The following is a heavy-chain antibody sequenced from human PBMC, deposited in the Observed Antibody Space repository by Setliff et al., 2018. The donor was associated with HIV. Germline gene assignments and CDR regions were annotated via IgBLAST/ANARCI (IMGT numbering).Heavy chain of an antibody. V-gene: IGHV4-34*01. J-gene: IGHJ6*02. D-gene: IGHD6-19*01. CDR2: ISHNGVT. CDR3: VRGGGSGWRQNYYGMDV. Sequence: PSETLSLTCAVYGGTFSNYYWTWIRQSPGKGLEWIGEISHNGVTNYSPSLKSRLTVSIDTPKRQFSLKLTTATAADSGVYYCVRGGGSGWRQNYYGMDVWGQGTTVTVSS. CDR1: GGTFSNYY.